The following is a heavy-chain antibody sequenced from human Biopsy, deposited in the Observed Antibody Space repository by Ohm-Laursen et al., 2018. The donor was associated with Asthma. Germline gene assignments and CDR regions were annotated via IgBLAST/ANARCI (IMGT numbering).Heavy chain of an antibody. D-gene: IGHD2-2*01. V-gene: IGHV4-34*01. CDR1: GGSFSGYY. J-gene: IGHJ5*02. Sequence: GTLSLTCAVYGGSFSGYYWSWIRQPPGKGLEWIGEINHSGSTNYNPSLKSRVTISVDTSKNQFSLKLSSVAAADTAVHYCARAGQCSSTSCYNPGWFDPWGQGTLVTVSS. CDR2: INHSGST. CDR3: ARAGQCSSTSCYNPGWFDP.